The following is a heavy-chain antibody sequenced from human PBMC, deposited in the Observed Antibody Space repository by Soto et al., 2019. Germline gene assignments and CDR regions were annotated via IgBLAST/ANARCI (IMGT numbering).Heavy chain of an antibody. D-gene: IGHD1-1*01. Sequence: QVHLVQSGAEVKKPGASVKVSCKASGYTFTSYGITWVRQAPGQGLEWMGWISAHNGNTDNAQKLQGRVIVTRDTSPSTADMELRSLRSADTAVYYCARGRYGDYWGQGALVTVSS. V-gene: IGHV1-18*01. CDR3: ARGRYGDY. CDR1: GYTFTSYG. J-gene: IGHJ4*02. CDR2: ISAHNGNT.